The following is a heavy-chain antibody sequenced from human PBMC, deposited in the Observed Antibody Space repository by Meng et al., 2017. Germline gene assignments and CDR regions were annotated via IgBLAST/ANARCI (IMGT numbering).Heavy chain of an antibody. CDR3: ARDSSSGWYHNY. Sequence: EVALGETVGGLLPPGGSLRLSCTASGFSVTTSYMSWVRQAPVKGLEWVSVIYSGGSTYYADSVKGRFSISRDNSKNTLYLQMNSLRAEDTAVYFCARDSSSGWYHNYWGQGTLVTVSS. J-gene: IGHJ4*02. CDR1: GFSVTTSY. D-gene: IGHD6-19*01. V-gene: IGHV3-53*02. CDR2: IYSGGST.